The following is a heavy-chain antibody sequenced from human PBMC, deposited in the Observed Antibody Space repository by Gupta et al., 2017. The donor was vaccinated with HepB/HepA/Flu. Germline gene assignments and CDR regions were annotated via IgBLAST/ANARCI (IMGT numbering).Heavy chain of an antibody. J-gene: IGHJ6*03. CDR2: IYYSGST. CDR1: GGSISSSSYY. V-gene: IGHV4-39*01. Sequence: QLQLQESGPGLVKPSETLSLTCTVSGGSISSSSYYWGWIRQPPGKGLEWIGSIYYSGSTYYNPSLKSRVTISVDTSKNQFSLKLSSVTAADTAVYYCASCDSSTEYMDVWGKGTTVTVSS. D-gene: IGHD2-2*01. CDR3: ASCDSSTEYMDV.